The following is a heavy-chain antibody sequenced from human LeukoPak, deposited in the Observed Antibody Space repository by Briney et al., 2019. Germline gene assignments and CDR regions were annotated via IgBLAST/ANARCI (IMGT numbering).Heavy chain of an antibody. CDR1: GYTFTIYD. D-gene: IGHD5-12*01. Sequence: GASVKVSCKASGYTFTIYDINWVRQAPGQGLEWMGWISAYNGNTNYAQKLQGRVTMTTDTSTSTAYMELRSLRSDDTAVYYCARDARYSGYDLRDYWGQGTLVTVSS. CDR3: ARDARYSGYDLRDY. V-gene: IGHV1-18*01. CDR2: ISAYNGNT. J-gene: IGHJ4*02.